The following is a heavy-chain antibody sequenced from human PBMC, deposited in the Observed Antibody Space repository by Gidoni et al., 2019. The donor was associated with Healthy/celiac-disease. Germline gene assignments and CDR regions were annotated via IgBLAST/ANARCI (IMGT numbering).Heavy chain of an antibody. CDR3: ARAQRSPMRYNWNYMTGWFDP. Sequence: QVQLQESGPGLVKPSETLSLTCPLSGGPISSYSWRWIRQPPGKGLEWIGYIYYSGSTNYNPALKSRVTISVDTSKNQFSLKLSSVTAADTAVYYCARAQRSPMRYNWNYMTGWFDPWGQGTLVTVSS. V-gene: IGHV4-59*01. CDR2: IYYSGST. J-gene: IGHJ5*02. D-gene: IGHD1-7*01. CDR1: GGPISSYS.